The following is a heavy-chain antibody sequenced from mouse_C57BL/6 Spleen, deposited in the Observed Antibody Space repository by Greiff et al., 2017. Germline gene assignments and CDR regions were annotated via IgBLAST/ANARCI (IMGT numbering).Heavy chain of an antibody. Sequence: GGGLVQPKGSLKLSCAASGFSFNTYAMNWVRQAPGKGLEWVARIRSKSNNYATYYADSVKDRFTISRDDSESMLYLQMNNLKTEDTAMYYCVRHGYYYGSSPFAYWGQGTLVTVSA. J-gene: IGHJ3*01. CDR2: IRSKSNNYAT. CDR3: VRHGYYYGSSPFAY. V-gene: IGHV10-1*01. CDR1: GFSFNTYA. D-gene: IGHD1-1*01.